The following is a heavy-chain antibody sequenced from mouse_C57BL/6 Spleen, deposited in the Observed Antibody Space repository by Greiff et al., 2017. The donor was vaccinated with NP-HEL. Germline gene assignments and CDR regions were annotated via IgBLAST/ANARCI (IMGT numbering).Heavy chain of an antibody. J-gene: IGHJ2*01. CDR2: IDPETGGT. V-gene: IGHV1-15*01. CDR3: TRPALSRGYFDY. CDR1: GYTFTDYE. Sequence: VQLKQSGAELVRPGASVTLSCKASGYTFTDYEMHWVKQTPVHGLEWIGAIDPETGGTAYNQKFKGKAILTADKSSSTAYMALRSLTSEDSAVYYCTRPALSRGYFDYWGQGTTLTVSS.